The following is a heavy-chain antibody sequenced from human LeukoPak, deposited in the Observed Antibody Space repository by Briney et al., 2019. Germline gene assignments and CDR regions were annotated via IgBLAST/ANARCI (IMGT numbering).Heavy chain of an antibody. CDR2: ISAYNGNT. CDR1: GYTFTSYG. J-gene: IGHJ4*02. V-gene: IGHV1-18*01. D-gene: IGHD3-3*01. CDR3: ARDKCTWSGHRDY. Sequence: ASVKVSCKASGYTFTSYGISWVRQPPGQGLEWMGWISAYNGNTNYAQKLQGRVTMTTDTSTSTDYMELRSLSSDDTAVYYCARDKCTWSGHRDYWGQGTLVTVSS.